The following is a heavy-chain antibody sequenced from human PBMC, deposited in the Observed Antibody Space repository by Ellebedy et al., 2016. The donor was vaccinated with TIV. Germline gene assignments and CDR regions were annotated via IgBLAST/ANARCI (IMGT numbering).Heavy chain of an antibody. D-gene: IGHD7-27*01. J-gene: IGHJ6*02. Sequence: GGSLRLSCAASGFTFSNYAMTWVRQAPGKGLEWVSAISGSGTNTHYTDSLRGRFTISRDNSKNTLYLQIDSLRAEGTAVYYCAQTNWGSGGFYGMDVWGQGTTVTVSS. V-gene: IGHV3-23*01. CDR1: GFTFSNYA. CDR2: ISGSGTNT. CDR3: AQTNWGSGGFYGMDV.